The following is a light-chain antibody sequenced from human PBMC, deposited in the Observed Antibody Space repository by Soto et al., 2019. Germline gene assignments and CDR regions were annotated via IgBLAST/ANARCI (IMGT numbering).Light chain of an antibody. J-gene: IGLJ2*01. V-gene: IGLV2-14*01. Sequence: QSALTQPASVSGSPGQSITISCTGTSSDVGGYNYVSWYQQYPGKAPKLMIYDVSKRPSGVSNRFSGSKSDNTASLTISGLQAEDEADYYCSSYTSSSTRVFGGGTKLTVL. CDR3: SSYTSSSTRV. CDR1: SSDVGGYNY. CDR2: DVS.